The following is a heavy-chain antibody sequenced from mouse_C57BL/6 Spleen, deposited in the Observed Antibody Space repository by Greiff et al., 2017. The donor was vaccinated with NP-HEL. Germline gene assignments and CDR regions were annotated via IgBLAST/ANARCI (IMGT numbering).Heavy chain of an antibody. Sequence: QVQLQQPGAELVKPGASVKLSCKASGYTFTSYWMHWVKPRPGQGLEWIGMIHPNSGSTNYNEKFKSKATLTVDKSSSTAYMQLSSLTSEDSAVYYCARSDYGSSYVEYYAMDYWGQGTSVTVSS. J-gene: IGHJ4*01. CDR2: IHPNSGST. CDR1: GYTFTSYW. D-gene: IGHD1-1*01. CDR3: ARSDYGSSYVEYYAMDY. V-gene: IGHV1-64*01.